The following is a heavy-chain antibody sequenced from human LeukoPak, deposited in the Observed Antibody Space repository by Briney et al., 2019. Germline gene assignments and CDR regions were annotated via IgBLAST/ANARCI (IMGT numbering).Heavy chain of an antibody. CDR1: GFTFSSYW. Sequence: PGGSLRLSCAASGFTFSSYWMSWVRQAPGKGLEWVANIKQDGSEKYYVDSVKGRFTISRDNAKNSLYLQMNSLRAEDAAVYYCAKQYYDFWSFDYWGQGTLVTVSS. D-gene: IGHD3-3*01. J-gene: IGHJ4*02. CDR3: AKQYYDFWSFDY. CDR2: IKQDGSEK. V-gene: IGHV3-7*01.